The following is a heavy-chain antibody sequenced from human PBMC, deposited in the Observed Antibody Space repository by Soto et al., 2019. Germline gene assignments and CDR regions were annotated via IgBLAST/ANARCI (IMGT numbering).Heavy chain of an antibody. CDR1: GFTVSSNS. CDR2: LYSDDNT. Sequence: EVRLVESGGGLVQPGGSLRLSCTASGFTVSSNSMNWVRQAPGKGLEWVSVLYSDDNTYYADSVKGRFTIFRDISKNTVYLHMNRLRVEDTAVYFCARGRGDRSGCLFDFWGQGNLVTVSS. CDR3: ARGRGDRSGCLFDF. V-gene: IGHV3-66*01. J-gene: IGHJ4*02. D-gene: IGHD3-22*01.